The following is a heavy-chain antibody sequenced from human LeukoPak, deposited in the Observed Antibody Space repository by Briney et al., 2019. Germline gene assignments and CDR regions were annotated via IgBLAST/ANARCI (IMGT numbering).Heavy chain of an antibody. D-gene: IGHD3-22*01. J-gene: IGHJ5*01. Sequence: ASVKVSCKASGYIFSDYYIHWVRQAPGQGLEWMGWINPRSGNTDYAPKFRGRVTVTRDTSISTIYMELKTLRSDDTALYYCARAQLPYYDPVTDSWGRGTLVTVSP. CDR1: GYIFSDYY. V-gene: IGHV1-2*02. CDR3: ARAQLPYYDPVTDS. CDR2: INPRSGNT.